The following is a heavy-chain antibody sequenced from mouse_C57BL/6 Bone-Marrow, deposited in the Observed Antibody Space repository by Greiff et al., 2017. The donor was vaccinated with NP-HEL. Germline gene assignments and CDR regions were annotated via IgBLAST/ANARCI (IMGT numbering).Heavy chain of an antibody. D-gene: IGHD1-1*01. J-gene: IGHJ1*03. CDR3: AGEGYYGSLWYFDV. V-gene: IGHV1-19*01. Sequence: VQLKQSGPVLVKPGASVKMSCKASGYTFTDYYMNWVKQSHGKSLEWIGVINPYNGGTSYNQKFKGKATLTVDKSSSTAYMELNSLTSEDSAVYYCAGEGYYGSLWYFDVWGTGTTVTVSS. CDR1: GYTFTDYY. CDR2: INPYNGGT.